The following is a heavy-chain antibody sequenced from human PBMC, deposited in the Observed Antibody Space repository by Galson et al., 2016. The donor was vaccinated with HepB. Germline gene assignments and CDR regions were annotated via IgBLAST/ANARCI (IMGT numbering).Heavy chain of an antibody. V-gene: IGHV4-61*01. CDR3: AASTDAYFYYGLDV. CDR2: IYSSENT. D-gene: IGHD2-2*01. CDR1: GASVSSGSSY. Sequence: TLSLTCTVSGASVSSGSSYWSWVRQPPGKGLEWIGYIYSSENTNYSPSLKSRVTISIDTSKSQFSLKLTSVTAADTAVYYCAASTDAYFYYGLDVWGQGTAVTVSS. J-gene: IGHJ6*02.